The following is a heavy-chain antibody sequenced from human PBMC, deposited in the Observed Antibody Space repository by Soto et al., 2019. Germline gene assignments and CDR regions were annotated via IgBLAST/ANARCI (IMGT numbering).Heavy chain of an antibody. CDR1: GDSIRSSTYY. D-gene: IGHD2-2*01. CDR2: INYSGNT. J-gene: IGHJ4*02. CDR3: SRLYQWKRPPDY. V-gene: IGHV4-39*01. Sequence: QLQLQESGPGLVKPSETLSLTCTVSGDSIRSSTYYWGWIRQPPGKGLEWIGSINYSGNTYYNPSIKSRVTITVDTSKSQISMKLSTVTAADTAVYVCSRLYQWKRPPDYCGPGTLVTVSS.